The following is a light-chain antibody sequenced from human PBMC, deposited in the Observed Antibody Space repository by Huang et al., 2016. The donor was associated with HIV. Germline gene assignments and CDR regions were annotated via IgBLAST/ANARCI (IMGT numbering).Light chain of an antibody. CDR3: QQYYNTPFT. J-gene: IGKJ3*01. Sequence: DIVMTQSPDSLAVSLGERAAINCRSSQSLLYRSNNKNYLAWYHQKPGQPPKRLIYWASTRESGVPDRFSGSWSGTDFTLTISSLQAADVAVYYCQQYYNTPFTFGPGTKVDIK. V-gene: IGKV4-1*01. CDR2: WAS. CDR1: QSLLYRSNNKNY.